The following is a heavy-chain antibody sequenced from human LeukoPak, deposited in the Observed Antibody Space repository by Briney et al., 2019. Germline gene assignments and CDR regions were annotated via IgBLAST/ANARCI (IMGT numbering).Heavy chain of an antibody. J-gene: IGHJ4*02. CDR1: GFTFSSYA. Sequence: GGSLRLSCAASGFTFSSYAMHWVRQAPGKGLEWVAVISHDGSHKYYAASVKGRFTISRDNPKSTLFLQMNSLRPEDTAGYYCARDIRYDCTPPPDYWGQGTLATVSS. V-gene: IGHV3-30*04. CDR3: ARDIRYDCTPPPDY. CDR2: ISHDGSHK. D-gene: IGHD3-9*01.